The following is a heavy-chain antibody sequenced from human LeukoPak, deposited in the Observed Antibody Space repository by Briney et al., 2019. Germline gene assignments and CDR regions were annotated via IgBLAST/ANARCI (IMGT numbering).Heavy chain of an antibody. Sequence: SVTVSCKTSGYTFTGYYMHWVRQAPGQGLEWMGWINPNSGGTNYAQRFQGRVTMTRDTSMSTAYMELSRLRSDDSAVYYCARYFYDSSGSSSDAFDIWGQGTMVTVSS. J-gene: IGHJ3*02. D-gene: IGHD3-22*01. CDR1: GYTFTGYY. CDR3: ARYFYDSSGSSSDAFDI. V-gene: IGHV1-2*02. CDR2: INPNSGGT.